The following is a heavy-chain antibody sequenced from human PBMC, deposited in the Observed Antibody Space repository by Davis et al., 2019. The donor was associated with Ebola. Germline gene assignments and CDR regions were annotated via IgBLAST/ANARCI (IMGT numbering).Heavy chain of an antibody. CDR2: INHSGST. Sequence: MPSETLSLTCTVSGGSISSSSYYWGWIRQPPGKGLEWIGEINHSGSTNYNPSLKSRVTISVDTSKNQFSLKLSSVTAADTAVYYCARLKQQLDPGWFDPWGQGTLVTVSS. CDR3: ARLKQQLDPGWFDP. CDR1: GGSISSSSYY. V-gene: IGHV4-39*07. J-gene: IGHJ5*02. D-gene: IGHD6-13*01.